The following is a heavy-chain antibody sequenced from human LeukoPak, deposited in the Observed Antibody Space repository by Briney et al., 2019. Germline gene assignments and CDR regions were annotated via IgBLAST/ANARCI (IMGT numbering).Heavy chain of an antibody. Sequence: SDTLSLTCDVYRYSVNNNDWWGWIRQPPGKGLEWIGYIYHNGDTYYSPSLKSRITLSVDTSKNQFSLRLTSVTAADTAVYYCARDRSYRREFDYWGQGTLVTVSS. CDR1: RYSVNNNDW. J-gene: IGHJ4*02. V-gene: IGHV4-28*03. CDR3: ARDRSYRREFDY. CDR2: IYHNGDT. D-gene: IGHD2-15*01.